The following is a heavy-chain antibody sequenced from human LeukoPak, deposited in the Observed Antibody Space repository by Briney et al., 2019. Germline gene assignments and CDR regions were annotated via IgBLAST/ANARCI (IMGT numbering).Heavy chain of an antibody. CDR3: ARDKGSGSETRISNYYYYMDV. CDR2: IKQGGSEK. J-gene: IGHJ6*03. Sequence: GGSLTLSCAASGFTFRRYWMSWVRQAPGRGLEGVAKIKQGGSEKYYVVSERGGFTISRENAKNSLYLKKQSQRAEDTRVYYCARDKGSGSETRISNYYYYMDVWLKGPTITIPS. CDR1: GFTFRRYW. D-gene: IGHD3-10*01. V-gene: IGHV3-7*01.